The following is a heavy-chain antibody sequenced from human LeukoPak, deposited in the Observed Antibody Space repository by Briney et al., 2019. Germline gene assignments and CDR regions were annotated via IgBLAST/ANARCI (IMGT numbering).Heavy chain of an antibody. V-gene: IGHV1-2*02. J-gene: IGHJ4*02. Sequence: ASVKVSCKASGYTFTGYYMHWVRQAPGQGLEWMGWINPNSGGTNYAQKFQGRVTMTRDTSISTAYMELSRLRSDDTAVYYCARADWNDNGFDYWGQGTLVTVPS. CDR2: INPNSGGT. D-gene: IGHD1-1*01. CDR3: ARADWNDNGFDY. CDR1: GYTFTGYY.